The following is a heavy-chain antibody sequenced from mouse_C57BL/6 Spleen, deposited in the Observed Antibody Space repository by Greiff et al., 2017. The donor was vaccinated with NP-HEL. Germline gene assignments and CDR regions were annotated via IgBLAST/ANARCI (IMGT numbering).Heavy chain of an antibody. CDR1: GYTFTSYW. V-gene: IGHV1-55*01. J-gene: IGHJ3*01. Sequence: QVQLQQPGAELVKPGASVKMSCKASGYTFTSYWITWVKQRPGQGLEWIGDIYPGSGSTNYNEKFKSKATLTVDTSSSTAYMQLSSLTSEDSAVYYCASSSGTPAWFAYWGQGTLVTVSA. CDR2: IYPGSGST. D-gene: IGHD4-1*01. CDR3: ASSSGTPAWFAY.